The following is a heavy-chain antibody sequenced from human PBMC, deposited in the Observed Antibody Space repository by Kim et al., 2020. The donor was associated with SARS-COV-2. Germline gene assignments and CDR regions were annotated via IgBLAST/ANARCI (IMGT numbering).Heavy chain of an antibody. D-gene: IGHD6-19*01. CDR3: ARDYPSGWLNWFDP. CDR2: IYSTSVNS. V-gene: IGHV4-4*07. Sequence: SETLSLTCSVSGGSMRSYYWSWIRQPAGKGLEWIGRIYSTSVNSNYNPSLKSRVTVSVDTSKNQFFLKLNSMTAADTAVYYCARDYPSGWLNWFDPWGQG. J-gene: IGHJ5*02. CDR1: GGSMRSYY.